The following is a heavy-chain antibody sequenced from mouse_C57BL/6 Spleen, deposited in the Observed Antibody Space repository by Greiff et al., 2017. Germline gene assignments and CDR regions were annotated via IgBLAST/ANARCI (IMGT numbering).Heavy chain of an antibody. CDR3: VGGNWYFDV. Sequence: EVQLVESGGGLVQPKGSLKLSCAASGFSFNTYAMNWVRQAPGTGLEWVARIRSKSNNYATYYADSVKDRFTISRDDSESMLYLQMNNLKTEDTAMYYCVGGNWYFDVWGTGTTVTVSS. V-gene: IGHV10-1*01. J-gene: IGHJ1*03. CDR1: GFSFNTYA. CDR2: IRSKSNNYAT. D-gene: IGHD1-1*02.